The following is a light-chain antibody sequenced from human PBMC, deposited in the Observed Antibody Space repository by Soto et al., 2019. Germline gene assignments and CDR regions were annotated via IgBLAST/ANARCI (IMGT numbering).Light chain of an antibody. Sequence: DIQMTQSPSTLSASVGDRVTITCRASQSISNWLAWYQQKPGKAPKLLIYKASSLESGVPSRVSGSGSGTEFTLTISSLQPDDFATYYCQQYNSYSVTFGGGTKVEIK. CDR3: QQYNSYSVT. V-gene: IGKV1-5*03. J-gene: IGKJ4*01. CDR2: KAS. CDR1: QSISNW.